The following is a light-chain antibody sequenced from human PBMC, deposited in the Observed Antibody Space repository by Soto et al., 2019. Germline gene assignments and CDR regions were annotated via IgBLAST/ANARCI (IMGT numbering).Light chain of an antibody. CDR1: SGHSGYN. J-gene: IGLJ2*01. CDR3: ATWDTNIWT. CDR2: VEGSGTY. Sequence: VLTQSSSASASLGSSVKLTCTLSSGHSGYNIAWHQQQPGKAPRYLMKVEGSGTYHKGSAVPDRFSGSSSGADRYLTISNLQSYDEADYYCATWDTNIWTVGAGTKLTVL. V-gene: IGLV4-60*03.